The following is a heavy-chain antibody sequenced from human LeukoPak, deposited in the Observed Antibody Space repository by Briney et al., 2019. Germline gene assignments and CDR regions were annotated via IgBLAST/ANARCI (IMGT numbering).Heavy chain of an antibody. CDR2: INPSGGAT. V-gene: IGHV1-46*01. CDR3: ARATVVMYYFDF. D-gene: IGHD4-23*01. Sequence: ASVKVSSKASGYTFTSNYIHWVRQAPGQGLEWMGIINPSGGATGYAQKFQGRVTMTRDTSTSTVYMELSSLRSQDTAVYYCARATVVMYYFDFWGQGTLVTVSS. CDR1: GYTFTSNY. J-gene: IGHJ4*02.